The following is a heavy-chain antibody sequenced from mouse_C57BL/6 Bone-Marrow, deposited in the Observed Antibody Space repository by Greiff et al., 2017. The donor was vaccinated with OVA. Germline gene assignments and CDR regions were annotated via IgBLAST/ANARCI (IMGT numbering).Heavy chain of an antibody. CDR1: GYTFTSYW. CDR3: EIYYYGSSYAMDY. V-gene: IGHV1-55*01. J-gene: IGHJ4*01. D-gene: IGHD1-1*01. Sequence: VQLKQPGAELVKPGASVKMSCKASGYTFTSYWITWVKQRPGQGLEWIGDIYPGSGSTNYNEKFKSKATLTVDTSSSTAYMQLSSLTSEDSAVYYCEIYYYGSSYAMDYWGQGTSVTVSS. CDR2: IYPGSGST.